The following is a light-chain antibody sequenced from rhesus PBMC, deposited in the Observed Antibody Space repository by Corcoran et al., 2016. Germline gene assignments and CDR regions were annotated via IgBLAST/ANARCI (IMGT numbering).Light chain of an antibody. CDR2: GVS. Sequence: QSAPTQPPSVSGSPGQSVTISCTGTSSDIGGYDYVSWYQQYPGKAPKLMIYGVSNRPSGVSDRFSGSRSGNTASLTISGLHAEYGADYYCCSYTTINTVIFGAGTRLTVL. J-gene: IGLJ1*01. CDR3: CSYTTINTVI. CDR1: SSDIGGYDY. V-gene: IGLV2S7*01.